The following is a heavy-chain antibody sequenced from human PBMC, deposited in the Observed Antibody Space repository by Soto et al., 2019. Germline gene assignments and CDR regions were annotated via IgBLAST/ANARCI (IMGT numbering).Heavy chain of an antibody. V-gene: IGHV4-39*01. CDR3: ARHDWARFYGMDV. Sequence: PSETLSLTCSFSCSSISTSYYWGWIRQSPEKGLEWIGSAYYSGSTYYNPSLKSRVTIFVDTSKSQFSLMLGSVTAADTAVYYCARHDWARFYGMDVWGQGTTVTVSS. CDR1: CSSISTSYY. CDR2: AYYSGST. J-gene: IGHJ6*02. D-gene: IGHD2-21*01.